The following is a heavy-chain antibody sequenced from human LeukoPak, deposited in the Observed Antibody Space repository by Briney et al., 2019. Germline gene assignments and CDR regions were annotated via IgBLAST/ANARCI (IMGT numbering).Heavy chain of an antibody. J-gene: IGHJ4*02. Sequence: KPSETLSLTCTVSGGSISSSSFYWGWIRQPPGKGLEWIGIIYSSGSTYYKPSLKSRVTISADTSKNQFSLSLRSVTAADTAVYYCARQRPNSIGEEGYFDYWGQGTLVTVSS. CDR2: IYSSGST. V-gene: IGHV4-39*01. CDR3: ARQRPNSIGEEGYFDY. D-gene: IGHD2/OR15-2a*01. CDR1: GGSISSSSFY.